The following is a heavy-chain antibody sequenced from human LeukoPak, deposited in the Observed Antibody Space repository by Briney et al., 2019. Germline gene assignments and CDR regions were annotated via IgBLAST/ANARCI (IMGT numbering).Heavy chain of an antibody. CDR1: GFTFRSYA. D-gene: IGHD6-13*01. J-gene: IGHJ4*02. CDR2: ISGSGGST. V-gene: IGHV3-23*01. Sequence: GGSLRLSCAASGFTFRSYAMSWVRQAPGKGLEWVSAISGSGGSTYYADSVKGRFTISGDNSKNTLYLQMNSLRAEDTAVYYCAKDRPLAAAGIHDPHWGQGTLVTVSS. CDR3: AKDRPLAAAGIHDPH.